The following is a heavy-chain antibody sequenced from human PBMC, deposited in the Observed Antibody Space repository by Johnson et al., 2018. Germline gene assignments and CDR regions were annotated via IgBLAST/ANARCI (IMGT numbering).Heavy chain of an antibody. J-gene: IGHJ6*02. CDR2: IIPIFGTA. V-gene: IGHV1-69*12. CDR1: GGTFSSYA. Sequence: QVQLVQSGAEVKKPGSSVKVSCKASGGTFSSYAISWVRQAPGPGLEWMGGIIPIFGTANYAQKFQGRVTITADESTSTAYMELSSLRSEDTAVYYGARGVAGPHYYYYGMDVWGQGTTVTVSS. CDR3: ARGVAGPHYYYYGMDV. D-gene: IGHD6-13*01.